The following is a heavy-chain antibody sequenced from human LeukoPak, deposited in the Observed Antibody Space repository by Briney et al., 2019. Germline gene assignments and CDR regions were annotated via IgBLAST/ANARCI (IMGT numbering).Heavy chain of an antibody. Sequence: GGSQRLSCAASGFTFSSYSMNWVRQAPGKGLEWVSSISSSSSYIYYADSVKGRLTISRDNAKNSLYLQMNSLRAEDTAVYYCARVHGDYVPDYWGQGTLVTVSS. CDR2: ISSSSSYI. D-gene: IGHD4-17*01. V-gene: IGHV3-21*01. J-gene: IGHJ4*02. CDR1: GFTFSSYS. CDR3: ARVHGDYVPDY.